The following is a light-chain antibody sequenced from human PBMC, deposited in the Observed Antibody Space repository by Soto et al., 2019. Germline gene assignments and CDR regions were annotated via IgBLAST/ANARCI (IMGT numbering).Light chain of an antibody. V-gene: IGKV3-11*01. CDR2: DAS. CDR3: QQRSNWPRT. Sequence: EIVLTQSPATPSLSPGERATLSCRASQSVSSYLAWYQQKSGQAPRLLIYDASNRATGIPARFSGSGSGTDFTLTISSLEPEDFAVYYCQQRSNWPRTFGQGTKLEIK. J-gene: IGKJ2*01. CDR1: QSVSSY.